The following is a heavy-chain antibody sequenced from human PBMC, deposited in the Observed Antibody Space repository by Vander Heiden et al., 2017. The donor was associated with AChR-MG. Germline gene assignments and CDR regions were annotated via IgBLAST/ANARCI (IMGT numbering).Heavy chain of an antibody. D-gene: IGHD2-15*01. V-gene: IGHV4-59*08. J-gene: IGHJ5*02. CDR3: ARLRGPVEA. CDR1: GGSIRSYY. Sequence: QVQLQESGPGLVKPSETLSLTCTVSGGSIRSYYWSWIRQPPGKGLEWIGYIYYSGSTNYNPSLKSRVTISVDTSKNQFSLKLSSVTAADTAVYYCARLRGPVEAWGQGTLVTVSS. CDR2: IYYSGST.